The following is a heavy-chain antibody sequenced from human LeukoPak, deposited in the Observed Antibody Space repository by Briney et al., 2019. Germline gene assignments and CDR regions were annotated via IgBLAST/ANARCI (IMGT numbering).Heavy chain of an antibody. CDR3: AKEYSSSSDQYNWFDP. Sequence: ASVKVSCKASGYTFTGYYMHWVRQAPGQGLEWMGIINPSGGSTSYAQKFQGRVTMTRDTSTSTVYMELSSLRSEDTAVYYCAKEYSSSSDQYNWFDPWGQGTLVTVSS. V-gene: IGHV1-46*01. CDR2: INPSGGST. D-gene: IGHD6-6*01. J-gene: IGHJ5*02. CDR1: GYTFTGYY.